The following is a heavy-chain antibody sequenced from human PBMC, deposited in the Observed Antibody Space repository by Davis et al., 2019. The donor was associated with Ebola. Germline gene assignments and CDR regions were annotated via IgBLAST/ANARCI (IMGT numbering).Heavy chain of an antibody. Sequence: PSETLSLTCAVYGGSFSGYYWSWIRQPPGKGLEWIGEINHSGSTNYNPSLKSRVTISVDTSKNQFSLKLSPVTAADTAVYSCARDSLMTTFYFHYWGQGALVTVSS. CDR1: GGSFSGYY. CDR2: INHSGST. D-gene: IGHD4-11*01. CDR3: ARDSLMTTFYFHY. V-gene: IGHV4-34*01. J-gene: IGHJ4*02.